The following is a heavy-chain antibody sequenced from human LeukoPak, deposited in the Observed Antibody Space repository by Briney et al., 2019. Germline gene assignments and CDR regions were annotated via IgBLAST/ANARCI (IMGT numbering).Heavy chain of an antibody. CDR1: GDSFSSNSAA. D-gene: IGHD3-10*01. CDR2: TYYRSKWYN. J-gene: IGHJ6*04. Sequence: SQTLSLTCAISGDSFSSNSAAWNWIRQSPSRGLEWLGRTYYRSKWYNDYAVSVKSRITINPDTSKNQFSLQLNSVTPEDTAVYYCARYGSGSLPSPYYYYYGMDVWGKGTTVTVSS. V-gene: IGHV6-1*01. CDR3: ARYGSGSLPSPYYYYYGMDV.